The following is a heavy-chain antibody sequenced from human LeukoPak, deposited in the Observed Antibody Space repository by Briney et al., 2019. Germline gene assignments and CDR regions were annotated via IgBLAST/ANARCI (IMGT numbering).Heavy chain of an antibody. CDR1: GFTFDDYG. Sequence: GGSLRLSCAASGFTFDDYGMSWVRQAPGKGLEWVSGIGWNSGGIVYADSVKGRFTISRDNAKNSLYLQMNSLGAEDTAFYYCVKVTAAGFVDHWGQGTLVTVSS. CDR2: IGWNSGGI. D-gene: IGHD6-13*01. J-gene: IGHJ4*02. V-gene: IGHV3-9*01. CDR3: VKVTAAGFVDH.